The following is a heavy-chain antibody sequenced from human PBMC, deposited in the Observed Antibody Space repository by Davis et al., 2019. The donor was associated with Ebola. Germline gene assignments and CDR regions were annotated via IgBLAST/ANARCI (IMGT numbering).Heavy chain of an antibody. Sequence: PSVKVSCKASGYTFTSYGISWVRQAPGQGLEWMGWISAYNGNTNYAQKLQGRVTMTTDTSTSTAYMELRSLRSDDTAVYYCARGAPHTDYPYAFDIWGQGTLVTVSS. CDR3: ARGAPHTDYPYAFDI. CDR1: GYTFTSYG. D-gene: IGHD4-11*01. J-gene: IGHJ3*02. CDR2: ISAYNGNT. V-gene: IGHV1-18*01.